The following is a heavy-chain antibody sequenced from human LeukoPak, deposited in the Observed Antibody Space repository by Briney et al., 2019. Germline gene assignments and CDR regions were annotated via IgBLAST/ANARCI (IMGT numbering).Heavy chain of an antibody. CDR2: ISSSSSTI. V-gene: IGHV3-48*01. Sequence: PGGSLTLSCAASGFTFSSYSMNWVRQAPGKGLEWVSYISSSSSTIYYADSVKGRFTISRDNAKNSLYLQMNSLRAEDTAVYYCARDQYYYDSSGYLPDYWGQGTLVTVSS. CDR1: GFTFSSYS. J-gene: IGHJ4*02. D-gene: IGHD3-22*01. CDR3: ARDQYYYDSSGYLPDY.